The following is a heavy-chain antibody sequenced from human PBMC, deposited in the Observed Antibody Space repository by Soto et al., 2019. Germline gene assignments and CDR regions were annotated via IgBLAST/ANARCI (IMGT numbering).Heavy chain of an antibody. CDR2: IYYSGST. V-gene: IGHV4-39*01. J-gene: IGHJ5*02. CDR1: GFTFSNAWIN. Sequence: PGGSLRLSCAASGFTFSNAWINWVRQAPGKGLEWIGSIYYSGSTYYNPSLKSRVTISVDTSKNQFSLKLSSVTAADTAVYYCARIVFTMIVLNWCDPWGQGTLVTVSS. D-gene: IGHD3-22*01. CDR3: ARIVFTMIVLNWCDP.